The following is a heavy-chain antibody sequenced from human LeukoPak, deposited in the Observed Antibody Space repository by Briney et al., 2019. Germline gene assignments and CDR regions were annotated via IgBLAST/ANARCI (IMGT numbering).Heavy chain of an antibody. V-gene: IGHV3-7*04. CDR1: GFTFSSYW. J-gene: IGHJ4*02. CDR3: ARDKYGAYFDS. D-gene: IGHD4-17*01. CDR2: IKPDGSEK. Sequence: GGSLRLSCAASGFTFSSYWMDWVRQAPGKGLEWVANIKPDGSEKYYVDSVKGRFTISRDNAKNSLYLQTNSLRVEDTAVYYCARDKYGAYFDSWGQGTLVTVSS.